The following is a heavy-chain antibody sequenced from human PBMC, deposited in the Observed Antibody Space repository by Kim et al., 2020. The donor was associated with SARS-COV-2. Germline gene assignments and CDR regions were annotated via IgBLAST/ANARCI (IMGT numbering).Heavy chain of an antibody. J-gene: IGHJ6*02. CDR3: AREPYSSGVPGMDV. D-gene: IGHD6-19*01. Sequence: QKFQGRVTMTRDTSTSTVYMELSSLRSEDTAVYYCAREPYSSGVPGMDVWGQGTTVTVSS. V-gene: IGHV1-46*01.